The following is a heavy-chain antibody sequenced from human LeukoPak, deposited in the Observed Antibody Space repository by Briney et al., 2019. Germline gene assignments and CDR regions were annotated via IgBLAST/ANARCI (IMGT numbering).Heavy chain of an antibody. CDR1: GYSISSGYY. V-gene: IGHV4-38-2*02. D-gene: IGHD2-15*01. CDR3: AREVVVAATYDY. Sequence: SETLSLTCTVSGYSISSGYYWGWIRQPPGKGLEWIGSIYHSGRTFYNPSLKSRVTISVDTSKNQFSLKLTSVTAADTAVYYCAREVVVAATYDYWGQGTLVTVSS. CDR2: IYHSGRT. J-gene: IGHJ4*02.